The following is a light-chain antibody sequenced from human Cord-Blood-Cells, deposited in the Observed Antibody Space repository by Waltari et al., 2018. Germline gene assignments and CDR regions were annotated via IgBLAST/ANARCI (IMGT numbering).Light chain of an antibody. Sequence: QSALTQPASVSGSPGQSITISCTGTSSDVGGYNYVSWYQQHPGQAPKLMIYEVSKRPSGVSNRFSGSKAGNTASLTIAGLQAEDEADYYCSSYTSSSTLVFGGGTKLTVL. J-gene: IGLJ2*01. CDR1: SSDVGGYNY. CDR2: EVS. V-gene: IGLV2-14*01. CDR3: SSYTSSSTLV.